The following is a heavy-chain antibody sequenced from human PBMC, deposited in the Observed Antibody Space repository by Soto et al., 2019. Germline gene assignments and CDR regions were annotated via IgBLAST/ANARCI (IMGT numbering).Heavy chain of an antibody. J-gene: IGHJ2*01. CDR2: VSYDGGSQ. CDR1: GFTFSTHG. Sequence: QVQLVESVGGVVQPGSSLRLSCAASGFTFSTHGMHWFRQAPGKGLEWVAVVSYDGGSQYYADSVKGRFTASRDNSKNTLYLEMNSLRTEDTAVYYWAKIYCGGGSCYWFFDLWGRGTLVTVSS. D-gene: IGHD2-15*01. V-gene: IGHV3-30*18. CDR3: AKIYCGGGSCYWFFDL.